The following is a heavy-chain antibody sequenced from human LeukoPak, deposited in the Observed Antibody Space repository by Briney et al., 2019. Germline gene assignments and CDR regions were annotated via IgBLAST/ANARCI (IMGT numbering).Heavy chain of an antibody. Sequence: GGSPRLSCAASGFTFNIFTMNWVRQAPGKGLEWISYINTKSKTIYYADSVKGRFTISRDNAKNSLHLQMNSLRAEDTALYYCVRDRNWAFDYWGQGTLVTVSS. J-gene: IGHJ4*02. CDR1: GFTFNIFT. D-gene: IGHD7-27*01. V-gene: IGHV3-48*01. CDR3: VRDRNWAFDY. CDR2: INTKSKTI.